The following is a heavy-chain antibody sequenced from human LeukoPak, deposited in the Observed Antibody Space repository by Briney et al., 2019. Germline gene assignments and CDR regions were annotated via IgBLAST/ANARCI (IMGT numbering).Heavy chain of an antibody. Sequence: SETLSLTCTVSGGSISSSSYYWGWIRQPPGKGLEWIGSIYYSGSTYYNPSLKSRVTISVDTSKNQFSLKLSSVTAADTAVYYCARLMRGYGDYNRIFDYWGQGTLVTVSS. CDR1: GGSISSSSYY. V-gene: IGHV4-39*01. CDR2: IYYSGST. CDR3: ARLMRGYGDYNRIFDY. D-gene: IGHD4-17*01. J-gene: IGHJ4*02.